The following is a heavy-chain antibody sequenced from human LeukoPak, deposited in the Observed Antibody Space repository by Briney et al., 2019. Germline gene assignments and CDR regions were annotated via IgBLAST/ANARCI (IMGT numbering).Heavy chain of an antibody. CDR2: IYYSGST. D-gene: IGHD3-10*01. CDR3: ARQGYYGSGSYSNIDY. V-gene: IGHV4-59*08. J-gene: IGHJ4*02. Sequence: SETLSLTCTVSGGSISSYYWSWIRQPPGKGLEWIGYIYYSGSTNYNPSLKSRVTILVDTSKNQFSLKLRSVTAADTAVYYCARQGYYGSGSYSNIDYWGQGTLVTVSS. CDR1: GGSISSYY.